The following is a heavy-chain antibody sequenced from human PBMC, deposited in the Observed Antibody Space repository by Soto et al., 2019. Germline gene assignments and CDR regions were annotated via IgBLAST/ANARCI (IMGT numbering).Heavy chain of an antibody. V-gene: IGHV1-8*01. J-gene: IGHJ4*02. D-gene: IGHD3-3*01. Sequence: GASVKVSCKASGYTFTSYDINWVRQATGQGLEWMGWMNPNSGNTGYAQKFQGRVTMTRNTSISTAYMELSSLRSEDTAVYYCARVGGAKRFLEWLPTYYFDYWGQGTLVTVS. CDR1: GYTFTSYD. CDR3: ARVGGAKRFLEWLPTYYFDY. CDR2: MNPNSGNT.